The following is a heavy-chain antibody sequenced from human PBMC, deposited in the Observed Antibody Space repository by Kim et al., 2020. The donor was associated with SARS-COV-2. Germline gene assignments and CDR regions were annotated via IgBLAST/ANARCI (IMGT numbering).Heavy chain of an antibody. J-gene: IGHJ5*02. Sequence: YAQKLQGRVTMTTDTSTSTAYMELRSLRSDDTAVYYCAIDFWSGTNWFDPWGQGTLVTVSS. V-gene: IGHV1-18*01. D-gene: IGHD3-3*01. CDR3: AIDFWSGTNWFDP.